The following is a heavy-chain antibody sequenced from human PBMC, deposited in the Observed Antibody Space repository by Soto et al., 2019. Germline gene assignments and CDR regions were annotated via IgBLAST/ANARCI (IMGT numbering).Heavy chain of an antibody. CDR1: GYTFTSYG. D-gene: IGHD4-4*01. V-gene: IGHV1-18*01. J-gene: IGHJ4*02. CDR3: ARDGAWRDYSNYGRD. Sequence: QVQLVQSGAEVKKPGASVKVSCKASGYTFTSYGISWVRQAPGQGLEWMGWISAYNGNTNYAQKLQGRVTKTTDTSTSTAYMELRSLSSDDTAVYYCARDGAWRDYSNYGRDWGQGTLVTVSS. CDR2: ISAYNGNT.